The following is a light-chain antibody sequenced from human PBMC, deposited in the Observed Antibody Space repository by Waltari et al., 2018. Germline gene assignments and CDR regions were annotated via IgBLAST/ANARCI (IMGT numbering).Light chain of an antibody. J-gene: IGLJ2*01. CDR2: TNN. CDR1: SSCIGSTY. CDR3: AAWDDSLSGMV. Sequence: QSVLTQPPSAAGTPGQRVTISCSGRSSCIGSTYVYWYQQLPGTAPKLLIYTNNQRPSGVPDRFSESKSGTSASLDSSGLRSEDEADYYCAAWDDSLSGMVFGGGTKLTVL. V-gene: IGLV1-47*02.